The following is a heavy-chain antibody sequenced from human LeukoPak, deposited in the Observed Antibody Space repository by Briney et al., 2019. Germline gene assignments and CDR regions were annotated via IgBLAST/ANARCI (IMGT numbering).Heavy chain of an antibody. CDR3: ARGTYSSGWLPDY. Sequence: SETLSLTCTVSGASISSYYWSWIRQPPGKGLEWIAFISNSVSTNYNPSLKSRVTMSVDTSKNQFSLRLSSVTAADTAVYYCARGTYSSGWLPDYWGQGTLVTVSS. CDR2: ISNSVST. J-gene: IGHJ4*02. CDR1: GASISSYY. D-gene: IGHD6-19*01. V-gene: IGHV4-59*12.